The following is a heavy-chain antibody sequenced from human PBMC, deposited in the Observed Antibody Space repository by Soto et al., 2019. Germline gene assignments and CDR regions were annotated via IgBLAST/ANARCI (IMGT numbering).Heavy chain of an antibody. Sequence: QVQLVESGGGLVKPGGSLRLSCAASGFTFSDYYMSWIRQAPGKGLAWVSYISSSGSTIYYADSVKGRFTISRDNAENSLYLQMNSLRAEYKDVYYCAREVYSSSLPTYSSYSGMDVWGQGTTVTVSS. V-gene: IGHV3-11*01. CDR3: AREVYSSSLPTYSSYSGMDV. CDR2: ISSSGSTI. J-gene: IGHJ6*02. CDR1: GFTFSDYY. D-gene: IGHD6-6*01.